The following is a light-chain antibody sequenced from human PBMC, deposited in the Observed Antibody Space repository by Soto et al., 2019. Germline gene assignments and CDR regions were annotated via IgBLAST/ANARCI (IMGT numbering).Light chain of an antibody. V-gene: IGLV2-11*01. Sequence: QSALTQPRSVSGSPGQSVTISCTGTSSDVGGYNYVSWYQQHPGKAPKLMIYDVSKLPSGVPDRFSGSKSGNTASLTISGLQAEDEADYYCGSWVSSRSAYVFGTGTKVTVL. J-gene: IGLJ1*01. CDR3: GSWVSSRSAYV. CDR1: SSDVGGYNY. CDR2: DVS.